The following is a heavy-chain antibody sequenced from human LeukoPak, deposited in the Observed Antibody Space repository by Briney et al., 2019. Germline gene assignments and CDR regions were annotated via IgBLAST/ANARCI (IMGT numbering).Heavy chain of an antibody. V-gene: IGHV7-4-1*02. Sequence: GASVKVSCKASGYTFTSYAMNWVRQAPGQGLEWMGWINTNTGNPTYAQGFTGRFVFSLDTSVSTAYLQISSLKAEDTAVYYCARDSSAYCSSTSCYPYYMDVWGKGTTVTVSS. CDR2: INTNTGNP. CDR3: ARDSSAYCSSTSCYPYYMDV. D-gene: IGHD2-2*01. J-gene: IGHJ6*03. CDR1: GYTFTSYA.